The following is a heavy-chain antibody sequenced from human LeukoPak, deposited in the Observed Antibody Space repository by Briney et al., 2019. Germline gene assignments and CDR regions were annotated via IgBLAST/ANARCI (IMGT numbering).Heavy chain of an antibody. D-gene: IGHD3-22*01. V-gene: IGHV4-34*01. CDR2: INHSGST. Sequence: SETLSLTCAVYGGSFSGYYWSWIRQPPGKGLEWIGEINHSGSTNYNPSLKSRVTISVDTSKNQFSLKLGSVTAADTAVYYCTRAADSNLATWNYYDSSGQGSWFDPWGQGTLVTVSS. CDR1: GGSFSGYY. CDR3: TRAADSNLATWNYYDSSGQGSWFDP. J-gene: IGHJ5*02.